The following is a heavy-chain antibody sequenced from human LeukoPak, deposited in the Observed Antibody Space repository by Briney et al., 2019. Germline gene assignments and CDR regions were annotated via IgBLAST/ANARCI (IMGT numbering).Heavy chain of an antibody. CDR2: IYYSGST. CDR3: ARDITYYGMDV. CDR1: GGSISSSSYY. D-gene: IGHD3-10*01. Sequence: SETLSLTCTVSGGSISSSSYYGGWIRQPPGKGLEWIGSIYYSGSTYYNPSLKSRVTISVDTSKNQFSLKLSSVTAADTAVYYCARDITYYGMDVWGQGTTVTVSS. V-gene: IGHV4-39*07. J-gene: IGHJ6*02.